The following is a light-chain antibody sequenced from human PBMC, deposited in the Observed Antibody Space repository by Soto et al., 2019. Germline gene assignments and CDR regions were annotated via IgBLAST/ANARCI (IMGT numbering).Light chain of an antibody. CDR1: QSIKNW. J-gene: IGKJ3*01. V-gene: IGKV1-5*03. Sequence: DIQMTQSPSTLSASVGDRVTITCRASQSIKNWLAWYQQKPGEAPKLLIYKASTLESGVPSRFSGSGSGTEFTLTISCLQPDDVATYYCQQYNSYSQFTLGPGTKVDSK. CDR2: KAS. CDR3: QQYNSYSQFT.